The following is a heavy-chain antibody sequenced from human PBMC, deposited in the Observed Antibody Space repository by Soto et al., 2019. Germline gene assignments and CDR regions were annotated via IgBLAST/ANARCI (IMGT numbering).Heavy chain of an antibody. CDR3: ARENYYGSETYFRLDV. CDR2: LYDSGST. D-gene: IGHD3-10*01. Sequence: QVQLQESGPGLVKPSETLSLTCTVSGDSISTYYWSWIRQPPGKGLEWIGYLYDSGSTHYNPSLKGRVTISVDTYKNQFSLKLTSVTAADTAVYYCARENYYGSETYFRLDVWGQGTRVTVSS. J-gene: IGHJ6*02. V-gene: IGHV4-59*01. CDR1: GDSISTYY.